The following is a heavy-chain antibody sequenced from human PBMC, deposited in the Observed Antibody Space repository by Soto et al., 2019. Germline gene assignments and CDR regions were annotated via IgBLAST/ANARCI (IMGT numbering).Heavy chain of an antibody. V-gene: IGHV4-31*03. D-gene: IGHD3-3*01. CDR3: ARGKYYDFWSGSGYMDV. Sequence: SETLSLTCTVSGGSISSGGYYWSWIRQHPGKGLEWIGYIYYSGSTYYNPSLKSRVTISVDTSKNQFSLKLSSVTAADTAVYYCARGKYYDFWSGSGYMDVWGKGTTVTVSS. CDR2: IYYSGST. CDR1: GGSISSGGYY. J-gene: IGHJ6*03.